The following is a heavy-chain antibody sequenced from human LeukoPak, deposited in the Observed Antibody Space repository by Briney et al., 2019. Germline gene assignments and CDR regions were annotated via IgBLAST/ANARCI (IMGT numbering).Heavy chain of an antibody. CDR3: ARIRYGDYFDY. V-gene: IGHV3-48*01. CDR1: GLTFSSYA. Sequence: GGSLRLSCAASGLTFSSYAMNWVRQAPGKGLEWVSYISSSSSTIYYADSVKGRFTISRDNAKNSLYLQMNSLRAEDTAVYYCARIRYGDYFDYWGQGTLVTVSS. J-gene: IGHJ4*02. D-gene: IGHD4-17*01. CDR2: ISSSSSTI.